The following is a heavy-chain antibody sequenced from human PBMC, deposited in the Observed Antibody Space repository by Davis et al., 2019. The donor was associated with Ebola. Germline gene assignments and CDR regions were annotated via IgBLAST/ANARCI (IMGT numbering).Heavy chain of an antibody. Sequence: GESLKISCAASGFAFSSYAMSWVRQAPGKGLEWVSAISNSGDRPYYADSVKGRFTISRDNSKNVLYLQMNSLRAEDTAVYYCAKDLGELRDSWGQGTLVTVSS. CDR3: AKDLGELRDS. J-gene: IGHJ4*02. CDR2: ISNSGDRP. CDR1: GFAFSSYA. V-gene: IGHV3-23*01. D-gene: IGHD1-26*01.